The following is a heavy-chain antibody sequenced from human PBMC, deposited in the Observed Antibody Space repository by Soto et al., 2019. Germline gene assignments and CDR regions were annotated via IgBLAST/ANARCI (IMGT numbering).Heavy chain of an antibody. Sequence: QMHLLESGGGLVKPGGSLRLSCEASGFTFSNHYMAWIRQAPGKGLEWVSYISTRGTSTFYADSVKGRFTISRDNAQDSLFLQINSLRVDDTAVYFCARDGVLFRAGFDSWGQGTLISVAS. CDR2: ISTRGTST. CDR1: GFTFSNHY. CDR3: ARDGVLFRAGFDS. V-gene: IGHV3-11*01. D-gene: IGHD3-3*01. J-gene: IGHJ4*02.